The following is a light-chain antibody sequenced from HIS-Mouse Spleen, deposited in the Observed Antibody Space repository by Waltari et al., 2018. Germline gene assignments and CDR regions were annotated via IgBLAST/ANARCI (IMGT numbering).Light chain of an antibody. CDR1: QSVLYSSKNKNY. CDR3: QQYYSTPLT. V-gene: IGKV4-1*01. J-gene: IGKJ4*01. Sequence: DIVMTQSPDSLAVSLGERATINCKSSQSVLYSSKNKNYLAWYQQKPGQPPKLLIYWASTRESGVPDRFSGSGSGTEFTLTISSLQAEDMAVYYCQQYYSTPLTFGGGTKVEIK. CDR2: WAS.